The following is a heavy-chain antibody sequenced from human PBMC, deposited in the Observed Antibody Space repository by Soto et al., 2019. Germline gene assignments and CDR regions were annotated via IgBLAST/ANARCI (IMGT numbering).Heavy chain of an antibody. CDR1: GGSISSGGYY. CDR2: IYYSGST. V-gene: IGHV4-31*03. Sequence: SETLSLTCTVSGGSISSGGYYWSWIRQHPGKGLEWIGYIYYSGSTYYNPSLKSRVTISVDTSKNQFSLKLSSVTAADTAVYYCARMVAAKSLRDSSGWYWGSDDYWGQGTLVTVSS. CDR3: ARMVAAKSLRDSSGWYWGSDDY. J-gene: IGHJ4*02. D-gene: IGHD6-19*01.